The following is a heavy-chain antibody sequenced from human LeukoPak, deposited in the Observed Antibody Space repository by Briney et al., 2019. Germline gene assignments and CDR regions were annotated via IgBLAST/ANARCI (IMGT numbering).Heavy chain of an antibody. CDR1: GGSIRSYY. CDR3: ASRSSSWSPYYFDY. D-gene: IGHD6-13*01. CDR2: IYYNGNT. Sequence: SETLSLTCTVSGGSIRSYYWSWIRQPPGKGLEWIGNIYYNGNTNYNPSLRSRVTISVDTSKNQFSLKLSSVTAADTAVYYCASRSSSWSPYYFDYWGQGTLVTVSS. J-gene: IGHJ4*02. V-gene: IGHV4-59*01.